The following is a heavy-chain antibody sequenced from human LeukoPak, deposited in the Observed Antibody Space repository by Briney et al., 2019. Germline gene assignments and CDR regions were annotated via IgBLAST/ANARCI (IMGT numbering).Heavy chain of an antibody. J-gene: IGHJ4*02. Sequence: ASVKVSCKASGYTFTSYDINWVRQATGQGLKWMGWMNPNSGNTGYAQKFQGRVTITRNTSISTAYMELSSLRSEDTAVYYCARGPYYDFWSGYYKGDYFDYWGQGTLVTVSS. CDR2: MNPNSGNT. D-gene: IGHD3-3*01. CDR3: ARGPYYDFWSGYYKGDYFDY. CDR1: GYTFTSYD. V-gene: IGHV1-8*03.